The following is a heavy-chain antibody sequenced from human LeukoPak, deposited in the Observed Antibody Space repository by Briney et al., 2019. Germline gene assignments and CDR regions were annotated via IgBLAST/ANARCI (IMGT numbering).Heavy chain of an antibody. J-gene: IGHJ4*02. D-gene: IGHD5-24*01. V-gene: IGHV3-23*01. CDR3: AKVFRDGYNYPFDY. CDR1: GLTFSNYA. Sequence: GGSLRLSCAVSGLTFSNYAMNWVRQAPGKGLEWVSTIGSSGGSTYYADSVKGRFTISRDNSKNTLYLQMNSLRAEDTAVYYCAKVFRDGYNYPFDYWGQGTLVTVSS. CDR2: IGSSGGST.